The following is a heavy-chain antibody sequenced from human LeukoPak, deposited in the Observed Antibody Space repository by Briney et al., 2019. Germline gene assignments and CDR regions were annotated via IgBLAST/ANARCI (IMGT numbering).Heavy chain of an antibody. CDR1: GFTFSSYA. D-gene: IGHD2-15*01. V-gene: IGHV3-23*01. CDR2: ISGSSGST. Sequence: QPGGSLRLSCAASGFTFSSYAMSWVRQAPGKGLEWVSAISGSSGSTYYADSVKGRFTISRDNSKNTLYLQMNSLRAEDTAVYYCAKHPKLGYCSGGSCAQDYWGQGTLVTVSS. CDR3: AKHPKLGYCSGGSCAQDY. J-gene: IGHJ4*02.